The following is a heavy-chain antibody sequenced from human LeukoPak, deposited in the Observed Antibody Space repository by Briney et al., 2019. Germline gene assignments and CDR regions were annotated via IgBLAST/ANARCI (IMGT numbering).Heavy chain of an antibody. CDR3: ARADSGSYEEGRYFDY. Sequence: GGSLRLSCSTSGFTFSTYPMHWVRQAPGKGLEWVAVISYDGSNKYYADSVKGRFTISRDNSKNTLYLQMNSLRAEDTAVYYCARADSGSYEEGRYFDYWGQGTLVTVSS. J-gene: IGHJ4*02. CDR2: ISYDGSNK. CDR1: GFTFSTYP. V-gene: IGHV3-30-3*01. D-gene: IGHD1-26*01.